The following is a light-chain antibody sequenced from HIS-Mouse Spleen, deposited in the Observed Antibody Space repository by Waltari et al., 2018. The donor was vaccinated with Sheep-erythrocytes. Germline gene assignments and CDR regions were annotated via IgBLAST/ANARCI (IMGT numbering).Light chain of an antibody. V-gene: IGKV1-5*03. CDR3: QQYNSSLT. CDR2: KAS. Sequence: DIQMTQSPSTLSASVGDRVTITCRASQSISSWLAWYQQTPGKAPKLLIYKASSLESGVPARFSGSGSWTEFTLTISSLQPDDFATYYCQQYNSSLTFGPGTKVDIK. J-gene: IGKJ3*01. CDR1: QSISSW.